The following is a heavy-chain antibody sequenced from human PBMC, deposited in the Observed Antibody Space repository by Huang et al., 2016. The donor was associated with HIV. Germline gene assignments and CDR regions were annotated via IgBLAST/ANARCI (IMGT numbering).Heavy chain of an antibody. D-gene: IGHD3-3*01. CDR3: AKGSERSLTGPKYQYYFDY. V-gene: IGHV3-23*01. Sequence: EVQLLESGGGLVQPGWSLRLSCAASLFTVSTSAMRWVRQAPGKGLEVVSVISGSGSSTYYADAVKGRFTISRDNSRNTLYLQMKSLRVEDTAIYYCAKGSERSLTGPKYQYYFDYWGQGTLVTVSS. CDR2: ISGSGSST. CDR1: LFTVSTSA. J-gene: IGHJ4*02.